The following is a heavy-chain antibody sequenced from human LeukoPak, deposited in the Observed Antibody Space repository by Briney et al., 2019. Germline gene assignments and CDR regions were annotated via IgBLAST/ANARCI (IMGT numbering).Heavy chain of an antibody. CDR1: GDSISSGYY. J-gene: IGHJ6*03. CDR2: IYHSGGS. Sequence: PSETLSLTCSVSGDSISSGYYRCCIRPPPGEGVEWIDSIYHSGGSYYHPSFKRLGIISVDTSKNQFFLKLCSVTAADTAVYYWARVYCSSTRCLHYMDVWGKGTTVTVSS. CDR3: ARVYCSSTRCLHYMDV. D-gene: IGHD2-2*01. V-gene: IGHV4-38-2*02.